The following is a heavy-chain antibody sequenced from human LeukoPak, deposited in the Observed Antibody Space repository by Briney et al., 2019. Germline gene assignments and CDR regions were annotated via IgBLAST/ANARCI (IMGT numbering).Heavy chain of an antibody. V-gene: IGHV4-39*02. D-gene: IGHD3-16*02. J-gene: IGHJ5*01. CDR1: GDSISGSNYY. Sequence: SETLSLSCIVSGDSISGSNYYWGWIRQPPGKGLEWIGTVHYSGNTHYNPSLKSRATLSVDTSRNQFSLRLSSVTAADTALYYCTKDNGNYRTDSWGQGTLVTVSS. CDR2: VHYSGNT. CDR3: TKDNGNYRTDS.